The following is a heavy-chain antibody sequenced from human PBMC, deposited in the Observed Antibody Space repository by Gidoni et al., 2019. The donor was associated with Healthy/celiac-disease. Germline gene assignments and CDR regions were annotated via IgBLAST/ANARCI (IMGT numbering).Heavy chain of an antibody. J-gene: IGHJ4*02. V-gene: IGHV3-7*03. D-gene: IGHD4-17*01. CDR1: GFTFSSYW. CDR2: IKQDGSEK. Sequence: EVQLVESGGDLVQPGGSLRLSCAASGFTFSSYWMSWVRQAPGKGLEWVANIKQDGSEKYYVDSVKGRFTISRDNAKNSLYLQMNSLRAEDTAVYYCARGSGHYGDYGTYWGQGTLVTVSS. CDR3: ARGSGHYGDYGTY.